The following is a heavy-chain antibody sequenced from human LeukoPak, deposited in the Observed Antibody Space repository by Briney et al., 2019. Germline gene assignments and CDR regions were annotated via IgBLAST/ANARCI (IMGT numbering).Heavy chain of an antibody. CDR3: ARDRTNYYGSEGLYYKRNGDL. J-gene: IGHJ5*02. CDR1: GFAFSVFA. Sequence: PGGSLRLSCAASGFAFSVFAMSWVRQAPGKGLEWVASVTRIGDTTYYADSGKGRFTISRDNSNKILFLQMISLRADDTAVYYCARDRTNYYGSEGLYYKRNGDLWGRGTLVTVSS. D-gene: IGHD3-10*01. V-gene: IGHV3-23*01. CDR2: VTRIGDTT.